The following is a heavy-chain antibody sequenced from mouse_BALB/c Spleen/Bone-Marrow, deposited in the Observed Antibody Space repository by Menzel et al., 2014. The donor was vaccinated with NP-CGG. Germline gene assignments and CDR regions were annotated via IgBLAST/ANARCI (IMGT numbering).Heavy chain of an antibody. CDR3: ARRVYYYGSSLAFAY. Sequence: QVQLQQSGAELVKPGASVKLSCKASGYTFTSYWMHWVKQRPGQGLEWIGEINPSNGRTNYNEKFKSKATLTVDKSSSTAYTQLSSLTSEDSAVYYCARRVYYYGSSLAFAYWGQGTLVTVSA. CDR2: INPSNGRT. CDR1: GYTFTSYW. J-gene: IGHJ3*01. D-gene: IGHD1-1*01. V-gene: IGHV1S81*02.